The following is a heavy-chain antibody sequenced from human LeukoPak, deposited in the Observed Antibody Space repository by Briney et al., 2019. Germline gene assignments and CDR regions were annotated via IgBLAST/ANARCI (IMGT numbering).Heavy chain of an antibody. CDR2: INDSGFST. Sequence: GGSLRLSCAASGFTFSSYVMSWVRQAPGKGLEWVAPINDSGFSTYYADSVTGRFTISRDNSKNTLYLQMNSLRAEDTAVYYCAKELYDILTGYSSGFDHWGQGTLVTVSS. J-gene: IGHJ4*02. CDR3: AKELYDILTGYSSGFDH. CDR1: GFTFSSYV. V-gene: IGHV3-23*01. D-gene: IGHD3-9*01.